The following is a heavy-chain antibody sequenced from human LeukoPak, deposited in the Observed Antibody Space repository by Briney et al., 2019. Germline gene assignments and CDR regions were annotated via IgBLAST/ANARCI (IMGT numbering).Heavy chain of an antibody. CDR3: ARLGEYNWFDS. J-gene: IGHJ5*01. Sequence: GGSLRLSCAASGFTFATYEMNWVRQAPGKGLEWVSYISSSGSSKYYADSVKGRFTISRDNAKNSVYLQMTTLRGEDTAIYYCARLGEYNWFDSWGHGTLVTVSS. V-gene: IGHV3-48*03. CDR1: GFTFATYE. CDR2: ISSSGSSK.